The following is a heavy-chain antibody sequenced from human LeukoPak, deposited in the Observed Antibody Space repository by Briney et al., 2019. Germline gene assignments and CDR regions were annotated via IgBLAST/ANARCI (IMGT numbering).Heavy chain of an antibody. D-gene: IGHD6-13*01. Sequence: GGSLRLSCAASGFTVNSNYMSWVRQAPGKGLEWVSVIYSGGSTYYADSVKGRFTISRDNSKNTLYLQMNSLRAEDTAVYYCAREGSSSWSGFDYWGQGTLVTVSS. CDR3: AREGSSSWSGFDY. CDR2: IYSGGST. CDR1: GFTVNSNY. V-gene: IGHV3-66*01. J-gene: IGHJ4*02.